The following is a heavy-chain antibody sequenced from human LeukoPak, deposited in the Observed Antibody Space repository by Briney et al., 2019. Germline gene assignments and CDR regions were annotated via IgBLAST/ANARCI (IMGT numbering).Heavy chain of an antibody. CDR1: GGSFSGYY. CDR3: ARGDSKGFDP. D-gene: IGHD6-13*01. Sequence: LETLSLTCAVYGGSFSGYYWSWIRQPPGKGLEWIGEINHSGSTNYNPSLKSRVTISVDTSKNQFSLKLSSVTAADTAVYYCARGDSKGFDPWGQGTLVTVSS. CDR2: INHSGST. V-gene: IGHV4-34*01. J-gene: IGHJ5*02.